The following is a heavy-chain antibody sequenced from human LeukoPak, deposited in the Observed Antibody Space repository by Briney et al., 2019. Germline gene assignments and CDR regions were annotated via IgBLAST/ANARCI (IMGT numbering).Heavy chain of an antibody. Sequence: ASVKVSCKASGYTLTSYWIQWVRQAPGQGLEWVGLINPSDGSVAYAHRFQGRVTMTRDTSTSIVYMDLSSLRSEDTAVYYCARAGIAAAGTLDYWGQGTLVTVSS. CDR3: ARAGIAAAGTLDY. CDR2: INPSDGSV. D-gene: IGHD6-13*01. CDR1: GYTLTSYW. J-gene: IGHJ4*02. V-gene: IGHV1-46*01.